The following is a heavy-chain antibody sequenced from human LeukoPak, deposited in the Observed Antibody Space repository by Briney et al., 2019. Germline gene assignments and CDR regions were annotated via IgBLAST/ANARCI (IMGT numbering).Heavy chain of an antibody. Sequence: PGGSLRLSCAAAGVTVSSNYMSWVRQAPGKGLEWVSVVYGGGSTYYADSVKGRFTISRDNSKNTLYLEMNSLRAEDTAVYYCASGPSGNYLPYFDFWGQGTLVAVSS. CDR2: VYGGGST. CDR3: ASGPSGNYLPYFDF. J-gene: IGHJ4*02. D-gene: IGHD1-7*01. CDR1: GVTVSSNY. V-gene: IGHV3-66*01.